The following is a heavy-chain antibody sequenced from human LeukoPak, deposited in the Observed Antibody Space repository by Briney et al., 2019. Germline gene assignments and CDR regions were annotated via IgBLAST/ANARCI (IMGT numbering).Heavy chain of an antibody. CDR3: ATNFYSNSCSLTD. V-gene: IGHV1-2*02. CDR1: GYTFTAYY. D-gene: IGHD6-13*01. J-gene: IGHJ4*02. CDR2: INPNSGGT. Sequence: ASVKVSCKASGYTFTAYYMHWVRQAPGQGLEWMGWINPNSGGTNYAQKFQGRVTMTRDTSINTAYMELNRLTSDDTAVYYCATNFYSNSCSLTDWGQGTLVTVSS.